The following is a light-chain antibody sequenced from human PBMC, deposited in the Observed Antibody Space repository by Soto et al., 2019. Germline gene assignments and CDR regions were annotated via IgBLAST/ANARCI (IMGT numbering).Light chain of an antibody. V-gene: IGLV4-60*02. CDR3: ETWHSNTHV. CDR2: LEGSGSY. J-gene: IGLJ3*02. Sequence: QSVLTQSSSASASLGSSVKLTCTLSSGHSSYIIAWHQQQPGKAPRYLMKLEGSGSYNKGSGVPDRFSGSSSGADRYLTIPNLQFEDEADYSSETWHSNTHVFGGGTKLTVL. CDR1: SGHSSYI.